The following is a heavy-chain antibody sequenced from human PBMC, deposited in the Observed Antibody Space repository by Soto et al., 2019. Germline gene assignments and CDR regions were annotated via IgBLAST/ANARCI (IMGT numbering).Heavy chain of an antibody. Sequence: EVQLVETGGGLIQPGGSLRLSCAASGFTVDNNYMSWVRQAPGKGLEWVSIIYPGYSTYYTDSVKGRFTISRDNSKNTLYLQMNSLRAEDTAVYYCARAGTSSSWNYFSNWGQGTLVTVSS. V-gene: IGHV3-53*02. J-gene: IGHJ4*02. CDR3: ARAGTSSSWNYFSN. CDR2: IYPGYST. D-gene: IGHD6-13*01. CDR1: GFTVDNNY.